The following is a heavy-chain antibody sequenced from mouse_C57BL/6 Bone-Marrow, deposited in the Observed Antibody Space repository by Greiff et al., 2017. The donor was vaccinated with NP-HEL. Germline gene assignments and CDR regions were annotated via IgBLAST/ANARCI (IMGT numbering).Heavy chain of an antibody. J-gene: IGHJ3*01. CDR2: IDPENGDT. Sequence: VQLQQSGAELVRPGASVKLSCTASGFNIKDDYMHWVKQRPEQGLEWIGWIDPENGDTEYASKFQGKATITADTSSNTACLQLSSLTSEDTAVYYCTSYSSVSTPFAYWGQGTLVTVSA. CDR1: GFNIKDDY. V-gene: IGHV14-4*01. D-gene: IGHD1-1*01. CDR3: TSYSSVSTPFAY.